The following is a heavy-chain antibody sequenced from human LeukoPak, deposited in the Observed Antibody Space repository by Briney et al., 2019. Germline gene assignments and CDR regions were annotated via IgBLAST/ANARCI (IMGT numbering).Heavy chain of an antibody. CDR3: AKDPNYYGSGSYPYDVY. CDR1: GFTFSSYG. J-gene: IGHJ4*02. Sequence: PGRSLRLSCAASGFTFSSYGMHWVRQAPGKGLEWVAVISYDGSNKYYADSVKGRFTISRDNSKNTLYLQMNSLRAEDTAVYYCAKDPNYYGSGSYPYDVYWGQGTLVTVSS. D-gene: IGHD3-10*01. V-gene: IGHV3-30*18. CDR2: ISYDGSNK.